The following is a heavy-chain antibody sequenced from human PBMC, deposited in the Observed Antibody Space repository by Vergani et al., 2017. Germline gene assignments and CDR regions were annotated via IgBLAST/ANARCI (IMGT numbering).Heavy chain of an antibody. Sequence: QVQLVQSGAEVKKPGASVKVSCKASGYTFTSYGISWVRQAPGQGLEWMGWISAYNGNTNYAQKLQGRVTMTTDTSTSTAYIELRSLRSDDTAVYFCARDGASLYYDILPGPGLYFEYWGQGTLVTVSS. CDR2: ISAYNGNT. D-gene: IGHD3-9*01. J-gene: IGHJ4*02. CDR3: ARDGASLYYDILPGPGLYFEY. CDR1: GYTFTSYG. V-gene: IGHV1-18*01.